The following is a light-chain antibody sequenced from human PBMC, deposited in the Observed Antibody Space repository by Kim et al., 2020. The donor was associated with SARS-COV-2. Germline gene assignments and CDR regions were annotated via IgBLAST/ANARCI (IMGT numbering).Light chain of an antibody. J-gene: IGKJ1*01. CDR3: QQSYSTPRT. V-gene: IGKV1-39*01. CDR1: QSLCSY. Sequence: ASVGDRVTITCRASQSLCSYLNWYQQKPGKAPKLLIYAASSLQSGVPSRFSGSGSGTDFTLTISSLQPEDFATYYCQQSYSTPRTFGQGTKVDIK. CDR2: AAS.